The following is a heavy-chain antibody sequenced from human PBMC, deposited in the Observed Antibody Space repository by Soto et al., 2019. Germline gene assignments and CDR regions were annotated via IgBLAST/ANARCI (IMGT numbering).Heavy chain of an antibody. CDR1: GGIFHGYG. J-gene: IGHJ4*02. V-gene: IGHV3-33*01. CDR2: IRFDGSNE. D-gene: IGHD1-7*01. Sequence: QEQLVESGGGVVQPGTSLRLSCAVPGGIFHGYGMHWVRQAPGKGLEWVAIIRFDGSNEEYADSVKGRFTISRDNSKHTLYLQMNTLGAEATAVYYCARDGIGGTVFRGYLDYWGRGTVVTVSS. CDR3: ARDGIGGTVFRGYLDY.